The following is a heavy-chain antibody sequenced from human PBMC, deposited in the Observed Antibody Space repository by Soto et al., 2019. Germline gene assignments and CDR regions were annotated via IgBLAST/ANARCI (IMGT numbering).Heavy chain of an antibody. CDR1: GGTFSSYA. J-gene: IGHJ4*02. Sequence: GASVKVSCKASGGTFSSYAISWVRQAPGQGLEWMGGIIPIFGTANYAQKFQGRVTITADESTSTAYMELSSLRSEDTAVYYCARGGIYREDYVWGSYRYTPGDYFDDWGQGTLVTVSS. CDR3: ARGGIYREDYVWGSYRYTPGDYFDD. V-gene: IGHV1-69*13. D-gene: IGHD3-16*02. CDR2: IIPIFGTA.